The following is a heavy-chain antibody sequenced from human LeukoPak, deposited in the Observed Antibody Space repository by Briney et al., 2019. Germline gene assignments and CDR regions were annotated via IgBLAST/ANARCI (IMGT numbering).Heavy chain of an antibody. J-gene: IGHJ5*02. Sequence: SETLSLTCTVSGGSITSYYWSWIRQPAGKGLEWIGRLYTSGSTNYNPSLKSRVTISVDKSKNQFSLKLSSVTAADTAVYYCARGNYDYVWGSYRPRDWFDPWGQGTLVTVSS. CDR3: ARGNYDYVWGSYRPRDWFDP. V-gene: IGHV4-4*07. CDR2: LYTSGST. CDR1: GGSITSYY. D-gene: IGHD3-16*02.